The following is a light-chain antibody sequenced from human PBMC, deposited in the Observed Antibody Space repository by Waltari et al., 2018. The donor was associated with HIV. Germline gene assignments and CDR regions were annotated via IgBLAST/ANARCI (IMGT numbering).Light chain of an antibody. CDR1: SGHHSYA. V-gene: IGLV4-69*01. CDR3: QTWATGIRV. CDR2: LKSDGSH. J-gene: IGLJ3*02. Sequence: QLVLTQSPSASASLGASVKLTCTLSSGHHSYAIACHQQQPEKGPRYLMKLKSDGSHKKGDGIPDRFSGSSSGAERYLTISSLQSEDEADYYCQTWATGIRVFGGGTKLTVL.